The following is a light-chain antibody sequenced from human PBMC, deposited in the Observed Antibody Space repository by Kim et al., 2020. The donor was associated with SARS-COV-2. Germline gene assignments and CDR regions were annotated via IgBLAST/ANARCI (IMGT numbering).Light chain of an antibody. V-gene: IGLV2-14*01. CDR1: SSDVGGYNY. J-gene: IGLJ2*01. CDR3: SSYTSSITHVV. Sequence: QSALTQPASVSGSPGQSITISCTGTSSDVGGYNYVSWYQHHPGKAPKLMIYEVSNRPSGVSNRFSGSKSGNTASLTISGLQAEDEADYYCSSYTSSITHVVFGGGTQLTVL. CDR2: EVS.